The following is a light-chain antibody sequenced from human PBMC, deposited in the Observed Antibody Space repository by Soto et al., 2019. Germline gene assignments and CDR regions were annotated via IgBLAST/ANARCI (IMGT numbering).Light chain of an antibody. CDR3: QQTFSATWT. J-gene: IGKJ1*01. Sequence: DIQMTQSPTSLSASVGDRVTITCRASQSITTFLNWYQQKPGKAPELLIFGASRLQSGVPSRFSGGGSGTDFTLTISSLQPEDFASYHCQQTFSATWTFGQGTKVDMK. V-gene: IGKV1-39*01. CDR2: GAS. CDR1: QSITTF.